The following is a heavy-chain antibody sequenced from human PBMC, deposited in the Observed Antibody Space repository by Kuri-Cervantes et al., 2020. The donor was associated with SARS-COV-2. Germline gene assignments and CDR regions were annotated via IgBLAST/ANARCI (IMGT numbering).Heavy chain of an antibody. Sequence: GESLKISCAASGFTFSSYDMHWVRQATGKGLEWVSAIGTAGDTYYPGSVKGRFTISRENAKNSLYLQMNSLRADDTALYYCAKSGLYTSNWNLFDHWGQGTLVTVSS. D-gene: IGHD6-13*01. CDR3: AKSGLYTSNWNLFDH. CDR1: GFTFSSYD. CDR2: IGTAGDT. J-gene: IGHJ4*02. V-gene: IGHV3-13*01.